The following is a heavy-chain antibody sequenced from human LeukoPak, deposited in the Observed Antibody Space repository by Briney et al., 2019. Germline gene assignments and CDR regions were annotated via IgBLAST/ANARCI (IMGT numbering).Heavy chain of an antibody. J-gene: IGHJ4*02. CDR2: FDPEDGET. CDR1: GYTLTELS. Sequence: ASVKVSCKVSGYTLTELSMHWVRQAPGKGLEWMGGFDPEDGETIYAQKFQGRVTMTEDTSTDTAYMELSNLRSEDTAVYYCATDPYCSGGSCYVNWGQGTLVTVSS. D-gene: IGHD2-15*01. CDR3: ATDPYCSGGSCYVN. V-gene: IGHV1-24*01.